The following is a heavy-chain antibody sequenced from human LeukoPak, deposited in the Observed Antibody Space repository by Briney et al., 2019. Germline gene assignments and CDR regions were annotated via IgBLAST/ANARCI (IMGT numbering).Heavy chain of an antibody. CDR1: GFTFSSYG. CDR2: ISGSGGST. CDR3: AKDWGVVAATPYYYFDY. D-gene: IGHD2-15*01. Sequence: GGSLRLSCAASGFTFSSYGMSWVRQAPGKGLEWVSAISGSGGSTYYADSVKGRFTISRDNSKNTLYLQMNSLRAEDTAVYYCAKDWGVVAATPYYYFDYWGQGTLVTVSS. V-gene: IGHV3-23*01. J-gene: IGHJ4*02.